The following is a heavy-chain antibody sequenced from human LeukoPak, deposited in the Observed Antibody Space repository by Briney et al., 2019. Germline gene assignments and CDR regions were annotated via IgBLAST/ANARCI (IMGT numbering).Heavy chain of an antibody. CDR3: AKAVFYDSSGYYDY. CDR1: GFTSSSYG. Sequence: GGSLRLSCAASGFTSSSYGMSWVRQAPGKGLEWVSAISGSGGSTYYADSVKGRFTISRDNSKNTLYLQMNSLRAEDTAVYYCAKAVFYDSSGYYDYWGQGTLVTVSS. V-gene: IGHV3-23*01. D-gene: IGHD3-22*01. J-gene: IGHJ4*02. CDR2: ISGSGGST.